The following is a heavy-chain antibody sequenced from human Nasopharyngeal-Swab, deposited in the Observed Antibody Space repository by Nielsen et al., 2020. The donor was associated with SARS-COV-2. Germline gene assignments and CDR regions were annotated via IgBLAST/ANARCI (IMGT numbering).Heavy chain of an antibody. CDR3: ARDSPGTDSSGYDDAFDI. V-gene: IGHV3-23*01. Sequence: GGSLRLSCAASGFTFSSYSMSWLRQAPGKGLEWVSTITGNGDTTYYADSVKGRFTISRDNSENTVYLQMNSLRAEDTAVYYCARDSPGTDSSGYDDAFDIWGQGTMVTVSS. J-gene: IGHJ3*02. CDR2: ITGNGDTT. D-gene: IGHD3-22*01. CDR1: GFTFSSYS.